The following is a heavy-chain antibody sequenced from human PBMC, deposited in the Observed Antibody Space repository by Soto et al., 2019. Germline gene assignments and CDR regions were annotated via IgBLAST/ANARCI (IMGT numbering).Heavy chain of an antibody. CDR2: TYYRSKWYN. CDR1: GDSVSSNSVA. Sequence: SQTLSLICVISGDSVSSNSVAWNWIRQSPSRGLEWLGRTYYRSKWYNEYAVSVKSRITINPDTSKNQFSLQLNSVTPEDTAVYYCARLRANSCLVFWGQGTLVTVSS. D-gene: IGHD2-2*01. J-gene: IGHJ4*02. CDR3: ARLRANSCLVF. V-gene: IGHV6-1*01.